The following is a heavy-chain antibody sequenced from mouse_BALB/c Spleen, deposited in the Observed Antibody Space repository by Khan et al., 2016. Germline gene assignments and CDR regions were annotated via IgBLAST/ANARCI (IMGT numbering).Heavy chain of an antibody. CDR3: TGSHGYYAMDY. J-gene: IGHJ4*01. D-gene: IGHD4-1*01. Sequence: EVQLQESGPDLVKPSQSLSLTCTVTGYSITSGYSWHWIRQFPGNKLEWMGYIHYSGGTKYIPSLKSRISITRDTSKNQFFLQLNSVTPEDTATTYCTGSHGYYAMDYWGQGSSVTVSS. CDR2: IHYSGGT. CDR1: GYSITSGYS. V-gene: IGHV3-1*02.